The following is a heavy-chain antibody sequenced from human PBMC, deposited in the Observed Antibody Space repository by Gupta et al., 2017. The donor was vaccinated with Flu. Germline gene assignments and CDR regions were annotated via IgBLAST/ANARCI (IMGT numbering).Heavy chain of an antibody. V-gene: IGHV1-2*02. D-gene: IGHD2-21*01. Sequence: TDYYRRWGRQAPGQGLEWMGWINPNSGATNYAPKFQDRVTLTRDTSISTAYMELSRLRSDDTAVYYCARDHCGDSRCYSDYWGQGTLVTVSS. CDR3: ARDHCGDSRCYSDY. J-gene: IGHJ4*02. CDR1: TDYY. CDR2: INPNSGAT.